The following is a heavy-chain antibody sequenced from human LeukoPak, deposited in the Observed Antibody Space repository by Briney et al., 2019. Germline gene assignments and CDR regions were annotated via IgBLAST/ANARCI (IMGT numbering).Heavy chain of an antibody. J-gene: IGHJ4*02. Sequence: SETLSLTCAVYGGSFSGYYWSWIRQPPGKGLEWIGEINHSGSTNYNPSLKSRVTISVDTSKNQFSLKLSSVIAADTAVYYCARVGYSSSWIDYWGQGTLVTVSS. CDR2: INHSGST. CDR3: ARVGYSSSWIDY. CDR1: GGSFSGYY. D-gene: IGHD6-13*01. V-gene: IGHV4-34*01.